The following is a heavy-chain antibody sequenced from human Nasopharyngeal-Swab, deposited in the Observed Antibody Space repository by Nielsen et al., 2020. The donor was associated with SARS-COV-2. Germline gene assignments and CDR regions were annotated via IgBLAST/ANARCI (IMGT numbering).Heavy chain of an antibody. CDR3: ARLAKNWFDP. CDR1: GGSISSYY. J-gene: IGHJ5*02. CDR2: IYYSGST. Sequence: SETLSLTCTVSGGSISSYYWSWIRQPPGKGLEWIGYIYYSGSTNYNPSLKSRVTISVDTSRNQFSLKLSSVTAADTAVYYCARLAKNWFDPWGQGTLVTVSS. V-gene: IGHV4-59*01.